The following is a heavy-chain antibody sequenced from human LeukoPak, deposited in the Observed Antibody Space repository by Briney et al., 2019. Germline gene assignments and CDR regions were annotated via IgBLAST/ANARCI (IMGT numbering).Heavy chain of an antibody. CDR2: ITHSGST. J-gene: IGHJ4*02. Sequence: PSETLSLTCTVSGGSISRYYWSWIRQPPGQGLEWIGYITHSGSTTYNPSLKGRVTISVDTSKNQFSLNLRSVTAADTAVYYADIGGFYSYYFDYWGQGALVTVSS. D-gene: IGHD3-22*01. V-gene: IGHV4-59*08. CDR3: DIGGFYSYYFDY. CDR1: GGSISRYY.